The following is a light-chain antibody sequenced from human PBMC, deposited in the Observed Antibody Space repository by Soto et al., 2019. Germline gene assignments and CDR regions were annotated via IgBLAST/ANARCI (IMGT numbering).Light chain of an antibody. CDR3: SSYTSRRTLPSL. CDR2: DVS. J-gene: IGLJ1*01. V-gene: IGLV2-14*01. CDR1: SSDVGGYNY. Sequence: QSVLTQPASVSGSPGQSITISCTGTSSDVGGYNYVSWYQQHPGKAPKLMIYDVSNRPSGVSNRFSGSKSGNTASLTISGLQAEDEADYYCSSYTSRRTLPSLLGTGTKVTVL.